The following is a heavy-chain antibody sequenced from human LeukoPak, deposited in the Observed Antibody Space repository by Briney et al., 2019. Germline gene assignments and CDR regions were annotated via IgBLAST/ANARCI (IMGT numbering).Heavy chain of an antibody. CDR2: IYYSGST. Sequence: PSETLSLTCTVSGGSISSYYWSWIRQPPGKGLEWIGSIYYSGSTYYNPSLKSRVTISVDTSKNQFSLKLSSVTAADTAVYYCARHQGYSYGHQDYWGQGTLVTVSS. J-gene: IGHJ4*02. CDR3: ARHQGYSYGHQDY. D-gene: IGHD5-18*01. V-gene: IGHV4-59*05. CDR1: GGSISSYY.